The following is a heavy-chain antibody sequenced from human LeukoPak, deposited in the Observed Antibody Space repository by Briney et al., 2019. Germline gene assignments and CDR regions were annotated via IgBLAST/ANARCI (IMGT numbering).Heavy chain of an antibody. CDR2: IIPIFGTA. CDR3: ASLGYSYGPTLYGMDV. J-gene: IGHJ6*04. CDR1: GGTFSSYA. Sequence: SVKVSCKASGGTFSSYAISWVRQAPGQGLEWMGGIIPIFGTANYAQKFQGRATITADESTSTAYMELSSLRSEDTAVYYCASLGYSYGPTLYGMDVWGKGTTVTVSS. V-gene: IGHV1-69*13. D-gene: IGHD5-18*01.